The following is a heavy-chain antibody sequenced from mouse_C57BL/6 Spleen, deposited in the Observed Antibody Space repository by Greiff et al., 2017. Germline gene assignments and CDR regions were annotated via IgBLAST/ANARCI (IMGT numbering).Heavy chain of an antibody. CDR1: GYTFTSYW. V-gene: IGHV1-64*01. CDR2: IHPNSGST. J-gene: IGHJ2*01. Sequence: QVHVKQPGAELVKPGASVKLSCKASGYTFTSYWMHWVKQRPGQGLEWIGMIHPNSGSTNYNEKFKSKATLTVDKSSSTAYMQLSSLTSEDSAVYYCASEYSNYVDYWGQGTTLTVSS. CDR3: ASEYSNYVDY. D-gene: IGHD2-5*01.